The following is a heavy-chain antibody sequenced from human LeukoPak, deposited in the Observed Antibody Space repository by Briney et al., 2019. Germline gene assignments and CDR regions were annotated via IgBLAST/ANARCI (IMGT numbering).Heavy chain of an antibody. Sequence: SETLSLTSAVSRVSFNNYYWSWVRQTPGKGLEWIGEINHSGYTNDSPSLKSRVTLSIDSSRKQFSLNLRSVTVADTGIYYCTRMTTGHDYWGQGTLVTVSS. CDR1: RVSFNNYY. CDR3: TRMTTGHDY. J-gene: IGHJ4*02. D-gene: IGHD4-17*01. CDR2: INHSGYT. V-gene: IGHV4-34*01.